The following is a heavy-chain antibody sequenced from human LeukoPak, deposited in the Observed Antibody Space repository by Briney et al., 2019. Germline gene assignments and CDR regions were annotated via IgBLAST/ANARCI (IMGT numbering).Heavy chain of an antibody. V-gene: IGHV3-23*01. J-gene: IGHJ5*02. CDR3: ARAIVVVAAMMYWFDP. CDR2: ISGSGGST. Sequence: AGGSLRLSCAASGFTFGSYAMSWVRQAPGKGLEWVSVISGSGGSTYYADSVKGRFTISRDNSKNTLYLQMNSLRAEDTAVYYCARAIVVVAAMMYWFDPWGQGTLVTVSS. CDR1: GFTFGSYA. D-gene: IGHD2-15*01.